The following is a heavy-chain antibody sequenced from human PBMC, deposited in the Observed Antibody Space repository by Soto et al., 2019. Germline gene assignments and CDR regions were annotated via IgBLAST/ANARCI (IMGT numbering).Heavy chain of an antibody. CDR1: GDXIRNYS. CDR2: IYYSGST. D-gene: IGHD2-21*02. J-gene: IGHJ4*02. Sequence: PSQTLSLTSTVAGDXIRNYSCSWIRKPPGKGLEWIGYIYYSGSTNYNPSLKSRVTISVDTSKNLFSLKLSSVTASDTAVYYCARRYGDCLDYWGKGTPVTVSS. V-gene: IGHV4-59*08. CDR3: ARRYGDCLDY.